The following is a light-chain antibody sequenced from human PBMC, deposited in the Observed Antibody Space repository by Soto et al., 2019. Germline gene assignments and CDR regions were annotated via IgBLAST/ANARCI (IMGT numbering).Light chain of an antibody. V-gene: IGLV2-23*01. CDR3: CSYAGSSTWL. CDR1: SSNVGTYNL. J-gene: IGLJ3*02. Sequence: QYALTQPASVSGSPGQSITISCTGTSSNVGTYNLVSWYQQHPGKAPKLMIYEANKRPSGVSDRFSGSKSGNTGSLTISGLQTEDEADYYCCSYAGSSTWLFGGGTKLTVL. CDR2: EAN.